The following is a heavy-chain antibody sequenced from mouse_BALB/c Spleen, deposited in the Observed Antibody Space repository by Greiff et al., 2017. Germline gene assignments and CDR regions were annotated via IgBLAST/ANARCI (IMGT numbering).Heavy chain of an antibody. Sequence: EVQLQQSGAELVKPGASVKLSCTASGFNIKDTYMHWVKQRPEQGLEWIGRIDPANGNTKYDPKFQGKATITADTSSNTAYLQLSSLTSEDTAVYYCAPGDPYSWFAYWGQGTLVTVSA. J-gene: IGHJ3*01. V-gene: IGHV14-3*02. D-gene: IGHD2-10*01. CDR3: APGDPYSWFAY. CDR1: GFNIKDTY. CDR2: IDPANGNT.